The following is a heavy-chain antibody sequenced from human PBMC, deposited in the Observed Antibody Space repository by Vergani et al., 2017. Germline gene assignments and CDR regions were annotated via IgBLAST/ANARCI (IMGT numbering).Heavy chain of an antibody. J-gene: IGHJ4*02. CDR1: GGTFSSYA. V-gene: IGHV1-69*01. CDR3: ARETHYDILTGYYGPFDY. CDR2: IIPIFGTA. D-gene: IGHD3-9*01. Sequence: QVQLVQSGAEVKKPGSSVKVSCKASGGTFSSYAISWVRQAPGQGLEWMGGIIPIFGTANYAQKFQGRVTITADESTSTAYMELSSLRSEDTAVYYCARETHYDILTGYYGPFDYWGQGTLVTVSS.